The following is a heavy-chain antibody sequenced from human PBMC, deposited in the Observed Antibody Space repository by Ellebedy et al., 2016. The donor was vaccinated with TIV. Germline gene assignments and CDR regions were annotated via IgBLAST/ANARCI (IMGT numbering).Heavy chain of an antibody. D-gene: IGHD6-19*01. V-gene: IGHV4-4*02. CDR1: GGSISSSNW. CDR2: IYHSGNT. J-gene: IGHJ5*02. CDR3: ARVSSSGWSP. Sequence: SETLSLTCAVSGGSISSSNWWSWVRQPPGKGLEWIGEIYHSGNTNYNPSLKSRVTISADTPKNQFSLRLSSVTAADTAVYYCARVSSSGWSPWGQGTLVTVSS.